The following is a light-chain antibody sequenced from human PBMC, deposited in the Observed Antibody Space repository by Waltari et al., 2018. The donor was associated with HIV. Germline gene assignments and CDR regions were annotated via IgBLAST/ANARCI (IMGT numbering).Light chain of an antibody. Sequence: QSALTQPASVSGSPGQSITITRTGTNSNVGRFNFVSWYQQPPGKAPRLMIYEVTKRPSGISNRFSGSKSGNTASLTISGLQAEDEAYYYCSSYAGSNIWVFGGGTKLTVL. V-gene: IGLV2-23*02. CDR1: NSNVGRFNF. CDR2: EVT. CDR3: SSYAGSNIWV. J-gene: IGLJ3*02.